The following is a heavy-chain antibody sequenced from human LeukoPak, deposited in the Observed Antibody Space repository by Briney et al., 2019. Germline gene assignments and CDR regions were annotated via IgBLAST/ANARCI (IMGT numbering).Heavy chain of an antibody. CDR2: ISSSGGST. V-gene: IGHV3-23*01. CDR1: GFTFSNYG. CDR3: AKFGGVGAGY. J-gene: IGHJ4*02. Sequence: GGSLRLSCAASGFTFSNYGMSWVRQAPGKGLEWVSGISSSGGSTYYADSVKGRFTISRDNSKNTLYLQMNSLRAEDTAVYYCAKFGGVGAGYWGQGTLVTVSP. D-gene: IGHD3-16*01.